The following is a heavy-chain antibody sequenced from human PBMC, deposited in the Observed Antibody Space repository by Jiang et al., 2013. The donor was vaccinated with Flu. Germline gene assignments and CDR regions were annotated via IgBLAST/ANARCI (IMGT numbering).Heavy chain of an antibody. V-gene: IGHV1-3*01. Sequence: SGAEVKKPGASVKVSCKASGYTFTSYAMHWVRQAPGQRLEWMGWINAGNGNTKYSQKFQGRVTITRDTSASTAYMELSSLRSEDTAVYYCARGHFGTMIVVVINFDYWGQGTLVTVSS. D-gene: IGHD3-22*01. J-gene: IGHJ4*02. CDR2: INAGNGNT. CDR3: ARGHFGTMIVVVINFDY. CDR1: GYTFTSYA.